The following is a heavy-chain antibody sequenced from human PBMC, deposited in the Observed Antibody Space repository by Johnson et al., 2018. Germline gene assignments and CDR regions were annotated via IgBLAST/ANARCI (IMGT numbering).Heavy chain of an antibody. J-gene: IGHJ1*01. CDR3: AREGAPMTTVGGVIVFQH. D-gene: IGHD3-16*02. CDR1: GYTFTSYG. CDR2: ISAYNGNT. V-gene: IGHV1-18*01. Sequence: VQLVESGAEVKKPGASVKVSCKASGYTFTSYGISWLRQAPGQGLEWMGWISAYNGNTNYAQKVQGRVSMTTDTPTSTAYMELRSLSSDDTAVDYCAREGAPMTTVGGVIVFQHWGQGTLVTVSS.